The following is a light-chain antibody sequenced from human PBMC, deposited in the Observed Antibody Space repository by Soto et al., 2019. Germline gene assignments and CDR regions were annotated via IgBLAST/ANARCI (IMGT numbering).Light chain of an antibody. CDR1: QNINSW. CDR3: QQSYSTPPWT. Sequence: DIQMTQSRSTLSGSVGDRVAITCRASQNINSWLAWYQQKPGSAPKVLIYDASSLQSGVPSRFSGSGSGTDFTLTISSLQPEDFATYYCQQSYSTPPWTFGQGTKVDIK. CDR2: DAS. J-gene: IGKJ1*01. V-gene: IGKV1-39*01.